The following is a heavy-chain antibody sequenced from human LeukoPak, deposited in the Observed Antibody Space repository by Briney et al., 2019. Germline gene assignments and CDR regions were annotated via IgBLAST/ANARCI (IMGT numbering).Heavy chain of an antibody. CDR2: INPNSGGT. J-gene: IGHJ4*02. V-gene: IGHV1-2*02. Sequence: GASVKVSCKASGYTFTGYYMHWVRQAPGQGLEWMGWINPNSGGTNYAQKFQGRVTMTRDTSISTAYMELSRLRSDDTAVYYCARDPGGYSYGYNYWGQGTLVTVSS. CDR3: ARDPGGYSYGYNY. CDR1: GYTFTGYY. D-gene: IGHD5-18*01.